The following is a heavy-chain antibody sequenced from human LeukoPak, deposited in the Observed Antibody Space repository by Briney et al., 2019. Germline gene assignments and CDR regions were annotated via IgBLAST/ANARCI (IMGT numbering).Heavy chain of an antibody. CDR1: GGSISRYY. J-gene: IGHJ5*02. Sequence: PSETLSLTCTVSGGSISRYYWSWIRPPPGKGLEWMGYIYSNGNTNYNTALKSRVTISVDTSKNQFSLTLSSVTAADTAVYYCTIGSSGWIGWFAPGGQGTLVTVSS. CDR3: TIGSSGWIGWFAP. CDR2: IYSNGNT. V-gene: IGHV4-59*01. D-gene: IGHD6-25*01.